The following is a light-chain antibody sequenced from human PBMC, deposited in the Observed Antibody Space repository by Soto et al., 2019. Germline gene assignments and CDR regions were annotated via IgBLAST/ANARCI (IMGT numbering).Light chain of an antibody. V-gene: IGLV1-40*01. CDR1: SSNIGAEYD. Sequence: QPALTQPPSVSGAPGQRVAISCTGSSSNIGAEYDVHWYQQLPGTAPKRLIYGDNNRPSGVPDRFSGSKSGTSASLAITGLQPEDEADYYCQSYDSSLTTFVFGTGTKVTV. CDR3: QSYDSSLTTFV. CDR2: GDN. J-gene: IGLJ1*01.